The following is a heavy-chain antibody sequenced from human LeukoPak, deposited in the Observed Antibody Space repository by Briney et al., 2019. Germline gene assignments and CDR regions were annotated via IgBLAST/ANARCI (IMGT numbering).Heavy chain of an antibody. J-gene: IGHJ6*04. CDR3: ARDRQYYYGSGSASGMDV. Sequence: GGSLRLSCAASGFTFSSYEMNWVRQAPGKGLEWVSYISSSGSTIYYADSVKGRFTISRDNAKNSLYLQMNSLRAEDTAVYYCARDRQYYYGSGSASGMDVWGKGTTVTVSS. D-gene: IGHD3-10*01. CDR2: ISSSGSTI. CDR1: GFTFSSYE. V-gene: IGHV3-48*03.